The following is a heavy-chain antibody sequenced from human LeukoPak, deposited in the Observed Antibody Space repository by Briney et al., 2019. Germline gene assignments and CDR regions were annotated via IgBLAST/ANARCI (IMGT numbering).Heavy chain of an antibody. V-gene: IGHV1-18*01. CDR2: ISAYSGNT. D-gene: IGHD6-19*01. CDR3: ARDLHSSGWYWFDT. Sequence: GASVKVSCKASGYTLTTYGLSWVRQAPGQGLEWMGWISAYSGNTNYAQKFQGRVTMTTDTSTSTAYMELWSLTSDDTAPYYCARDLHSSGWYWFDTWGQGTLVTVSS. CDR1: GYTLTTYG. J-gene: IGHJ5*02.